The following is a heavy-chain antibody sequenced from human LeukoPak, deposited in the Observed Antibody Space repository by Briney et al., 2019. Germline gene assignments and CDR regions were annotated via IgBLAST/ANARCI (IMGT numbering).Heavy chain of an antibody. CDR2: IYYSGST. Sequence: SQTLSLTCTVSGGSISSGGYYWSWIRQHPGKGLGWIGYIYYSGSTYYNPSLKSRVTISVDTSKNQFSLKLSSVTAADTAVYYCARFNILGDYVWGSYHIDYWGQGTLVTVSS. J-gene: IGHJ4*02. CDR3: ARFNILGDYVWGSYHIDY. CDR1: GGSISSGGYY. D-gene: IGHD3-16*01. V-gene: IGHV4-31*03.